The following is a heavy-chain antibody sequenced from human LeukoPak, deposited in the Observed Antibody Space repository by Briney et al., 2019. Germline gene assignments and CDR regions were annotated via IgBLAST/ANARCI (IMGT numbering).Heavy chain of an antibody. Sequence: RASVKVSCKASGYTFTSYGISWVRQAPGQGLEWMGWISAYNGNTNYAQKLQGRVTMTTDTSTSTAYMELRSLRSDDTAVYYCARESIGYSSSWYSDYWGQGTLVTVSS. D-gene: IGHD6-13*01. CDR2: ISAYNGNT. CDR3: ARESIGYSSSWYSDY. J-gene: IGHJ4*02. CDR1: GYTFTSYG. V-gene: IGHV1-18*01.